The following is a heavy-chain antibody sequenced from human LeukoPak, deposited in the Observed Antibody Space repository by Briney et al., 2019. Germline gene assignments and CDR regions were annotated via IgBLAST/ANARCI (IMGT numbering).Heavy chain of an antibody. J-gene: IGHJ4*02. V-gene: IGHV4-59*01. CDR3: ARARGSSGWFDY. CDR2: IYYSGST. Sequence: SETLSLTCTVSGGSISSYYWSWIRQPPGKGLEWIGYIYYSGSTNYNPSLKSRVTISVDTPKNQFSLELSSVTAADTAVYYCARARGSSGWFDYWGQGTLVTVSS. CDR1: GGSISSYY. D-gene: IGHD6-19*01.